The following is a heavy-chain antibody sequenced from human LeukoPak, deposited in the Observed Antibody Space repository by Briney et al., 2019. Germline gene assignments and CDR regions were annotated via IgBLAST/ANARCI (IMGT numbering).Heavy chain of an antibody. D-gene: IGHD2-2*01. J-gene: IGHJ4*02. CDR3: AKDSRGYCSSTSCYWGSGYFDY. Sequence: GGSLRLSCAASGFTFSSYGMHWVRQAPGKGLEWVAFIRYDGSNKYYADSVKGRFTISRDNSKNTPYLQMNSLRAEDTAVYYCAKDSRGYCSSTSCYWGSGYFDYWGQGTLVTVSS. CDR2: IRYDGSNK. CDR1: GFTFSSYG. V-gene: IGHV3-30*02.